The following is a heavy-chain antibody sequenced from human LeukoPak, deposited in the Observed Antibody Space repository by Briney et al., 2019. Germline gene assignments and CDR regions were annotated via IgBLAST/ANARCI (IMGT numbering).Heavy chain of an antibody. V-gene: IGHV3-21*04. J-gene: IGHJ4*02. CDR2: ISTSSSYI. CDR1: GFTFSSYS. D-gene: IGHD1-26*01. Sequence: GGSLRLSCAASGFTFSSYSMNWVRQAPGKGLEWVSSISTSSSYIYYADSVKGRFTISRDNAKNSLYLQMNSLRAEDTALYYCAKDPNYSGSYWRYFDYWGQGTLVTVSS. CDR3: AKDPNYSGSYWRYFDY.